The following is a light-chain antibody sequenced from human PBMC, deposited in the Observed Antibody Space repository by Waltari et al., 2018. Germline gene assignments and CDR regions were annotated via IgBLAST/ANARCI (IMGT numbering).Light chain of an antibody. CDR2: GTH. CDR3: QSFDIRLSGGVV. V-gene: IGLV1-40*01. J-gene: IGLJ3*02. Sequence: QSVLTQPPSMSGAPGQRVTISCTGSSSNIGAGHDVHWYQVFPGTAPKLLIYGTHKRPSGVPDLFSGSKSDTSASLAIGGLQAEDEADYYCQSFDIRLSGGVVFGGGTKVTVL. CDR1: SSNIGAGHD.